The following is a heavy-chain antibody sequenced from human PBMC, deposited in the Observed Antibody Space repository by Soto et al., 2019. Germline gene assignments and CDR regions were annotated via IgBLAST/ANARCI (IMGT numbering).Heavy chain of an antibody. J-gene: IGHJ4*02. CDR2: IIPIFGTA. CDR1: GGTFSSYA. D-gene: IGHD2-2*01. Sequence: QVQLVQSGAEVKKPGSSVKVSCKASGGTFSSYAISWVRQAPGQGLEWMGGIIPIFGTADYAQKFQGRVTLTADKSTSTAYMELSSLRSEDTAVYYCARADGERYCSSTSCYQGWYYFDYWGQGPLVPVSS. CDR3: ARADGERYCSSTSCYQGWYYFDY. V-gene: IGHV1-69*06.